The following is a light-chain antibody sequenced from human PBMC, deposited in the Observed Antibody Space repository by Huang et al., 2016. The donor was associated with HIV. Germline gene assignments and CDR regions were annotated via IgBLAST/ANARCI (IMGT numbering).Light chain of an antibody. CDR1: QSVSSY. CDR3: QQRSNWAPIT. V-gene: IGKV3-11*01. J-gene: IGKJ4*01. CDR2: DAS. Sequence: EIVLTQSPATLSLSPGERATLSCRASQSVSSYLAWYQQKPGQAPRLLIYDASNSATGIPARFSGSGSGTDFTLTISSLEPEDFAVYYCQQRSNWAPITFGGGTKVEIK.